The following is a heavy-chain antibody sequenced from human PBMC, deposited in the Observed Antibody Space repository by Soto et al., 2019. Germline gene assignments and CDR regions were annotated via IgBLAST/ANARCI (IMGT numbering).Heavy chain of an antibody. J-gene: IGHJ4*02. CDR2: IDPSDSQT. CDR3: ARQIYDSDTGPNFQYYFDS. V-gene: IGHV5-10-1*01. Sequence: PGESLKISCKGSGYSFAGYWITWVRQKPGKGLEWMGRIDPSDSQTYYSPSFRGHVTISVTKSITTAFLQWSSLRASDTAMYYCARQIYDSDTGPNFQYYFDSWGQGTAVTVS. D-gene: IGHD3-22*01. CDR1: GYSFAGYW.